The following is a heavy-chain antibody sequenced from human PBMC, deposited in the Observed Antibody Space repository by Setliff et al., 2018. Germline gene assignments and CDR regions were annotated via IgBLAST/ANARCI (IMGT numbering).Heavy chain of an antibody. D-gene: IGHD3-22*01. CDR2: IYPGDSDT. CDR1: GYSFTSYW. CDR3: AGYDSSGYHYYYGMDV. J-gene: IGHJ6*02. Sequence: PGESLKISCKGSGYSFTSYWIGWVRQMPGKGLEWMGIIYPGDSDTRYSPSFQGQVTISADKSISTAYLQWSSLEASDTAMYYCAGYDSSGYHYYYGMDVWGQGTTVTVSS. V-gene: IGHV5-51*01.